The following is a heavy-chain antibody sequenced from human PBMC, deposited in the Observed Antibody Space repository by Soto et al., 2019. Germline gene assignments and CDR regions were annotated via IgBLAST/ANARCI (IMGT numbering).Heavy chain of an antibody. CDR2: ISGSGGST. V-gene: IGHV3-23*01. Sequence: EVQLLESGGGLVQPGGSLRLSCAASGFTFSSYAMSWVRQAPGKGLEWVSAISGSGGSTYYADSVKGRFTISRDNSKNTLYLQMNSLRAEDTAVYYCAKSVGDIVVVPAAMLFGWFDPWGQGTLVTVSS. CDR1: GFTFSSYA. D-gene: IGHD2-2*01. CDR3: AKSVGDIVVVPAAMLFGWFDP. J-gene: IGHJ5*02.